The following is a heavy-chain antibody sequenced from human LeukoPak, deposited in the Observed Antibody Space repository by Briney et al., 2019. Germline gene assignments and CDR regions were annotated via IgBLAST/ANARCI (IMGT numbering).Heavy chain of an antibody. CDR3: ARDRAPKARIGGMDV. J-gene: IGHJ6*02. D-gene: IGHD5-12*01. CDR2: ISETSSHT. Sequence: PGGSLRLSCAASTFIFSGYSMNWVRQAPGKGPEWVSYISETSSHTYYVDSVKGRFTISRDNAKNSLYLQMNYLRAEDTAIYYCARDRAPKARIGGMDVWGQGTTVIVSS. V-gene: IGHV3-21*06. CDR1: TFIFSGYS.